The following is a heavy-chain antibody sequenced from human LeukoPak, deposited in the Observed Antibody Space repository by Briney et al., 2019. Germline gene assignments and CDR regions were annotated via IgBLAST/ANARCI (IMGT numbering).Heavy chain of an antibody. Sequence: PGGSLRLSCAASGFSFSDYAMNWVRQAPGKGLEWVSTISGSGGSTYYADSVKGRFTISRDNFKNTLYLQMSSLRAEDTAVYYCAHMVDIVATIREVAFDIWGQGTVVTVSS. CDR3: AHMVDIVATIREVAFDI. J-gene: IGHJ3*02. CDR2: ISGSGGST. V-gene: IGHV3-23*01. CDR1: GFSFSDYA. D-gene: IGHD5-12*01.